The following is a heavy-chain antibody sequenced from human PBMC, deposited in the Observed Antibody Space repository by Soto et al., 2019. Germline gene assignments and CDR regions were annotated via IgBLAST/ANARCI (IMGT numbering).Heavy chain of an antibody. V-gene: IGHV3-21*01. J-gene: IGHJ5*02. CDR1: GFTFSSYS. CDR2: ISSSSSYI. CDR3: ARAVVVPAAIGNWFDP. D-gene: IGHD2-2*01. Sequence: EVQLVESGGGLVKPGGSLRLSCAASGFTFSSYSMNWVRQAPGKGLEWVSSISSSSSYIYYADSVKGRFTISRDNAKNSLYLQMNSLRAEDTAVYYCARAVVVPAAIGNWFDPWGQGTLVTVSS.